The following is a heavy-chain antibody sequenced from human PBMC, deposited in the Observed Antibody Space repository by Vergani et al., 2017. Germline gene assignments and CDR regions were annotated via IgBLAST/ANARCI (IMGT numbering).Heavy chain of an antibody. CDR2: IYYSGST. V-gene: IGHV4-39*01. CDR3: ARRRGVRGSGSYNWFDP. D-gene: IGHD3-10*01. J-gene: IGHJ5*02. CDR1: GGSISSSSYY. Sequence: QLQLQESGPGLVKPSETLSLTCTVSGGSISSSSYYWGWIRQPPGKGLEWIGSIYYSGSTYYNPSLKSRVTISGDTSKNQFSLKLSSLTAADPAVYYCARRRGVRGSGSYNWFDPWGQGTLVTVSS.